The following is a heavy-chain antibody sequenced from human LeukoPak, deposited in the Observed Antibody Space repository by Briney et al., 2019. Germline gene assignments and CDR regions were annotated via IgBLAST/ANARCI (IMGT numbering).Heavy chain of an antibody. D-gene: IGHD2-15*01. CDR3: ARSGGGYCSGGSCYENWFDP. Sequence: SSQTLSLTCAVPGGSISSGGDSWSWIRQPPGKGLEWIGYIYDSGGTNYNPSLKSRVTISVDTSKNQFSLKLSSVTAADTAVYYCARSGGGYCSGGSCYENWFDPWGQGTLVTVSS. V-gene: IGHV4-30-2*01. CDR2: IYDSGGT. J-gene: IGHJ5*02. CDR1: GGSISSGGDS.